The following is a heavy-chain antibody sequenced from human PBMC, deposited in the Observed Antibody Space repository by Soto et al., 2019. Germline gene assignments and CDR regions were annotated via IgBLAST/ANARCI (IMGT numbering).Heavy chain of an antibody. CDR1: GFTFSSYA. CDR3: AKDHVVVVVAATTHFDY. V-gene: IGHV3-23*01. J-gene: IGHJ4*02. D-gene: IGHD2-15*01. CDR2: ISGSGGST. Sequence: EVQLLESGGGLVQPGGSLRLSCAASGFTFSSYAMSWVRQAPGRGLEWVSTISGSGGSTYYADSVKGLFTISRDNSKTTLYLQMNSRRDEDTAVYYCAKDHVVVVVAATTHFDYWGQGALVTVSA.